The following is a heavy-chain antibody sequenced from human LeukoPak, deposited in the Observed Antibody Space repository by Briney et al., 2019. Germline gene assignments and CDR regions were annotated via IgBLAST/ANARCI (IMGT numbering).Heavy chain of an antibody. CDR2: ISGSGGST. Sequence: GGSPRLSCAASGFTFSSYAMSWVRQAPGKGLEWVSAISGSGGSTYYADSVKGRFTISRDNSKNTLYLQMNSLRAEDTAVYYCAKTYCGGDCPFDYWGQGTLVTVSS. J-gene: IGHJ4*02. V-gene: IGHV3-23*01. CDR1: GFTFSSYA. D-gene: IGHD2-21*01. CDR3: AKTYCGGDCPFDY.